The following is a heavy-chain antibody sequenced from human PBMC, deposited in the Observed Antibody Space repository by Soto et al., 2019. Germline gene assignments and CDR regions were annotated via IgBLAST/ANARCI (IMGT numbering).Heavy chain of an antibody. Sequence: QVQLVQSGAEVREPGASVKVSCKASGYTFSSYDITWVRQAPGQGLEWMGWISTYTGNTNYAQKLQGRVTMTTDTSTNTAYMDMSSLRSDDTAVYYCARGGGSGPYGMDVWGQGTTVTVSS. D-gene: IGHD3-10*01. V-gene: IGHV1-18*01. J-gene: IGHJ6*02. CDR2: ISTYTGNT. CDR1: GYTFSSYD. CDR3: ARGGGSGPYGMDV.